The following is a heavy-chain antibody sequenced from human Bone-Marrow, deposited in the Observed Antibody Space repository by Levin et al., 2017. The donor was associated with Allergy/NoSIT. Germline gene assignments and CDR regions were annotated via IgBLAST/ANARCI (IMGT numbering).Heavy chain of an antibody. Sequence: GESLKISCAASGFTFSSYAMHWVRQAPGKGLEWVAVISYDGSNKYYADSVKGRFTISRDNSKNTLYLQMNSLRAEDTAVYYCARDPDYDILTGYYNGDYWGQGTLVTVSS. V-gene: IGHV3-30-3*01. J-gene: IGHJ4*02. CDR2: ISYDGSNK. CDR1: GFTFSSYA. CDR3: ARDPDYDILTGYYNGDY. D-gene: IGHD3-9*01.